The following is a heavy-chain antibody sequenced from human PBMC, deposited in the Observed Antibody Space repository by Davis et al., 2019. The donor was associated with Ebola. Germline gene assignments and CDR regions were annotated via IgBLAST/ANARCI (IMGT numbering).Heavy chain of an antibody. D-gene: IGHD1-1*01. CDR3: ATDPGRGFED. V-gene: IGHV3-30*02. J-gene: IGHJ4*02. CDR2: IRYEGSTK. CDR1: GFTFSSYA. Sequence: GESLKISCAASGFTFSSYAMSWVRQAPGKGLEWVAFIRYEGSTKYNEDSVKGRFTISRDNSKKTLFLQMNSLRPEDTAVYYCATDPGRGFEDWGQGTLVTVSS.